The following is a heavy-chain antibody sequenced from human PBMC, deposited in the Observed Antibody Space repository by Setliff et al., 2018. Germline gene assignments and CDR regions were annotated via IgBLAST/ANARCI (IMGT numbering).Heavy chain of an antibody. V-gene: IGHV4-34*01. CDR1: GGSFDTYY. CDR2: INHSGST. D-gene: IGHD3-3*01. J-gene: IGHJ4*02. CDR3: RFWSGYYKNDY. Sequence: SETLSLTCNVYGGSFDTYYWSWIRQPPGKGLEWIGEINHSGSTNYIPSLKSRLTISVDTSKNQFSLKLSSVTAADTAMYYCRFWSGYYKNDYWGQGTLVTVSS.